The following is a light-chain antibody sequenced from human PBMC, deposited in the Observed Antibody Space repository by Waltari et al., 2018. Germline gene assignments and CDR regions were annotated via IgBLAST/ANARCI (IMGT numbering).Light chain of an antibody. J-gene: IGKJ4*01. Sequence: LLTQSPVSLSASVGDTVTLTCRASEDVRSYLAWVQQKPGRAPNLLIFGVSTLQIGVPSRFSGAGYGTDFTLTISGLQPEDSATYYCQHLVRYPLSFGGGTKVEIQ. CDR2: GVS. CDR1: EDVRSY. V-gene: IGKV1-9*01. CDR3: QHLVRYPLS.